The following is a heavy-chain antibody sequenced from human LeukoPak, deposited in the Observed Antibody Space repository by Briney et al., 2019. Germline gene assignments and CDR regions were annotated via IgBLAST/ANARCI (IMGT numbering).Heavy chain of an antibody. CDR2: ISYDGSNK. CDR1: GLSISRNG. V-gene: IGHV3-30*03. D-gene: IGHD2-2*02. Sequence: QPGGSLGLSWAASGLSISRNGMHWGRQAPGKGLELEAVISYDGSNKYYADSAKGRFTLSRGNSQNNLFLRLDSLQAEGAAVNFFARRIPTPCSQYFDSCGQGSQVTVCS. CDR3: ARRIPTPCSQYFDS. J-gene: IGHJ4*02.